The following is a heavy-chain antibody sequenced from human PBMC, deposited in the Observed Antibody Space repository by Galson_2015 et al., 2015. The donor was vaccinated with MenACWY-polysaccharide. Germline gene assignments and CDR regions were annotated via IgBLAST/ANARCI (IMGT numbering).Heavy chain of an antibody. CDR2: IKQDGSEK. Sequence: SLRLSCAASGFTFSSYWMSWVRQGPGEGLEWVANIKQDGSEKYYVDSVKGRFTISRDNAKNSLYLKMNSLRAEDTAVYYCATGGVRGVSEGVDDYWGQGTLVTVSS. CDR1: GFTFSSYW. CDR3: ATGGVRGVSEGVDDY. J-gene: IGHJ4*02. D-gene: IGHD3-10*01. V-gene: IGHV3-7*01.